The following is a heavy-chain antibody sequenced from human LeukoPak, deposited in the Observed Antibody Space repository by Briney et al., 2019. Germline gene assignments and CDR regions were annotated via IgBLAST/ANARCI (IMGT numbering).Heavy chain of an antibody. J-gene: IGHJ4*02. D-gene: IGHD6-6*01. CDR2: ISSSSSYI. V-gene: IGHV3-21*01. CDR1: GFTFSSYS. Sequence: GGSLRLSCAASGFTFSSYSMNWVRQAPGKGLEWVSSISSSSSYIYYADSVKGRFTISRDNAKNSLYLQMNSLRAEDTAVYYCARGYSSSSPYFDYWGQGTLSPSPQ. CDR3: ARGYSSSSPYFDY.